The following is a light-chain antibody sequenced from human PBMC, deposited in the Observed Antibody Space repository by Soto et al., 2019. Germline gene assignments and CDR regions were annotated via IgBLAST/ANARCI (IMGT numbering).Light chain of an antibody. CDR1: QSISKW. V-gene: IGKV1-5*01. Sequence: DIQMTQSPSTLSASVGDRDTITCRASQSISKWLGWYQQKAGKAHKLMIYDASSVGSGVPSRCSGSGSGTEFTLTISSLQPDDFATYFCQQYNSYSTFGQGTKVDIK. J-gene: IGKJ1*01. CDR2: DAS. CDR3: QQYNSYST.